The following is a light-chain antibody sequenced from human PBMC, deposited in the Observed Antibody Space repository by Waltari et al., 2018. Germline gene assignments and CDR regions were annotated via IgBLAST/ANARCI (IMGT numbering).Light chain of an antibody. CDR2: AAS. J-gene: IGKJ5*01. CDR3: QQSYSTPQST. CDR1: QNINKY. Sequence: DIQMTQFPSSLSAAVGDRVTITCRASQNINKYLNWYQHKPGKAPKLLIYAASSLLSGVPSRFSGSGSGTDFTLTINSLQPEDFATYYCQQSYSTPQSTFGQGTRLQIK. V-gene: IGKV1-39*01.